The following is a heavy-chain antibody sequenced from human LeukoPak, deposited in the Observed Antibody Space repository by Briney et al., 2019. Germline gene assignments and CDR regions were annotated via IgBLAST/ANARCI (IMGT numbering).Heavy chain of an antibody. Sequence: PGGSLRLSCAASGFTFSNFAMHWVRQAPGKGLEWVAVISYDGSNKYFADSVKGRFTISRDNSENKLYLQMNSLRPEDTAVYYCANPSGTYGPGVFDIWGQGTMVTVSS. CDR3: ANPSGTYGPGVFDI. D-gene: IGHD1-26*01. CDR1: GFTFSNFA. J-gene: IGHJ3*02. CDR2: ISYDGSNK. V-gene: IGHV3-30*04.